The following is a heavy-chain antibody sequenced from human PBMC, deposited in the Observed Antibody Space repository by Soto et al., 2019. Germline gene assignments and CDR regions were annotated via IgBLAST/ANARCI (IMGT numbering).Heavy chain of an antibody. V-gene: IGHV4-61*01. J-gene: IGHJ4*02. CDR2: IYYSGST. D-gene: IGHD5-12*01. CDR1: GGSVSSGSHY. Sequence: QLQESGPGLVKPSETLSITCAVSGGSVSSGSHYWSWIRQPPGKGLEWIASIYYSGSTNYNPSLNSRVTISVDTSKNQFSLRLTSVTAADTAVYYCARDRKRGYSGYDFDCWGQGTLVTVSS. CDR3: ARDRKRGYSGYDFDC.